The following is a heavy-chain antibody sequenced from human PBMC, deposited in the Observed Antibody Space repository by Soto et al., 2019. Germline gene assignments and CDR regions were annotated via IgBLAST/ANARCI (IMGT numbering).Heavy chain of an antibody. CDR3: ATGYSNYPLGY. J-gene: IGHJ4*02. CDR2: ISSSSSTI. D-gene: IGHD4-4*01. V-gene: IGHV3-48*01. CDR1: GFTFSSYS. Sequence: EVRLVESGGGLVQPGGSLRLSCAASGFTFSSYSMNWVRQAPGKGLEWVSYISSSSSTIYYADSVKGRFTISRDNAKNSLYLQMNSLRGEDTAVYYCATGYSNYPLGYWGQGTLVTVSS.